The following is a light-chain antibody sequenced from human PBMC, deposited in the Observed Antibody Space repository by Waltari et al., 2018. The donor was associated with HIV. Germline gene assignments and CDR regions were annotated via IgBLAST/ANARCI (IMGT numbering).Light chain of an antibody. Sequence: MVMTQSPASLSVSLGERVTLSCRASQRIDSDLAWYQYKPGQAPRLLIFGASTRAPGVSGRFSGSGSGTDFTLTINNLESEDCAVYYCQQFNVWPQTFGQGTRLEV. CDR3: QQFNVWPQT. CDR2: GAS. CDR1: QRIDSD. J-gene: IGKJ2*01. V-gene: IGKV3-15*01.